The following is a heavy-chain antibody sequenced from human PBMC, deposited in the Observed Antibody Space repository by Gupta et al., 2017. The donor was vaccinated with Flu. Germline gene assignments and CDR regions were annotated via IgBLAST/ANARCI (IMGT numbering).Heavy chain of an antibody. V-gene: IGHV1-3*01. D-gene: IGHD3-3*01. CDR2: VNASNGNT. CDR1: GYTFTSYA. Sequence: QVQLVQSGAEVKTPGASVKFSCKASGYTFTSYAMHAVRQAPEQRLEWMGWVNASNGNTKYSQKFQGRVTIIRDTSASTAYVVLSRLRSEDTAVYYWARDYEVWSGYPHPIYYYYYGMDVWGQGTTVTVSS. J-gene: IGHJ6*02. CDR3: ARDYEVWSGYPHPIYYYYYGMDV.